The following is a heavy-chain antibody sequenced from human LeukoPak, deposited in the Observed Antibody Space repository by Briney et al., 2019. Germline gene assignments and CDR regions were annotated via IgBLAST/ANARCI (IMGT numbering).Heavy chain of an antibody. V-gene: IGHV3-48*03. D-gene: IGHD6-19*01. Sequence: GGSLRLSCAASGFTFSSYEMNWIRQAPGKGLEWVSYISSSGSTIYYADSVKGRFTISRDNAKNSLYLQMNSLKTEDTAVYYCTRPYSSGWYRLDYWGQGTLVTVSS. CDR2: ISSSGSTI. CDR1: GFTFSSYE. CDR3: TRPYSSGWYRLDY. J-gene: IGHJ4*02.